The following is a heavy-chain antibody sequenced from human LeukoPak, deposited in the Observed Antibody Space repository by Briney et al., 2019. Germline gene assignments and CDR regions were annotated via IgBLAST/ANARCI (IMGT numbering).Heavy chain of an antibody. Sequence: SETLSLTCTVSGGSISHYYWSWIRQPAGKGLEWIGRIYTSGSTNYNPSLKSRVAMSVDTSKNQFSLKLRSVTAADTAVYYCARTYCGGDCRGYYYHYYMDVWGKGTTVTISS. CDR3: ARTYCGGDCRGYYYHYYMDV. CDR1: GGSISHYY. V-gene: IGHV4-4*07. CDR2: IYTSGST. D-gene: IGHD2-21*02. J-gene: IGHJ6*03.